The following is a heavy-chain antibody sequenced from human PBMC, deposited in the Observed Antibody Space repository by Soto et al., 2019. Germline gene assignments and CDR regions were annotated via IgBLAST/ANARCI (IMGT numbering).Heavy chain of an antibody. CDR1: GYSLRSGGHY. CDR3: ARVDHRGYFAILTDY. V-gene: IGHV4-31*03. Sequence: SETLALTCPVSGYSLRSGGHYWSWIRQHPGKGLEWIGHIYDSVNTYYSPSLRSRVTISADMSKNQFSLNLRSVTAADTAVYYCARVDHRGYFAILTDYWGQGTLVNVYS. J-gene: IGHJ4*02. CDR2: IYDSVNT. D-gene: IGHD3-9*01.